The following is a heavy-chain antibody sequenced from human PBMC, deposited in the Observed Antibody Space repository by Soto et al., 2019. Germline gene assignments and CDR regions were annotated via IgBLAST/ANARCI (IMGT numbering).Heavy chain of an antibody. CDR1: GFTVSSNY. D-gene: IGHD6-13*01. CDR2: IYSGGST. CDR3: ARDQQLGYYFDY. J-gene: IGHJ4*02. V-gene: IGHV3-66*01. Sequence: EVQLVESGGGLVQPGGSLRLSCSASGFTVSSNYMSCVRQAPGKGLEWVSVIYSGGSTYYADSVKGRFTISRDNSKNTLYLHMNSLRAEDTAVYYCARDQQLGYYFDYWGQGTLVTVSS.